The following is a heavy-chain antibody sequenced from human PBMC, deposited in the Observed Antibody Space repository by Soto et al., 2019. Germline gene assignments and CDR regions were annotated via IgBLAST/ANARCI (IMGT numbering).Heavy chain of an antibody. J-gene: IGHJ4*02. V-gene: IGHV4-59*01. CDR1: GGSISSDY. CDR2: INYSRNT. CDR3: ARTVIRGFDY. D-gene: IGHD3-16*02. Sequence: PSETLSLTCTVSGGSISSDYWSWIRQPPGKGLEGIADINYSRNTNYNPSLKSRVAISGDTSKSQFSLKLSSVTAADPAFYSCARTVIRGFDYSGPGTLVTVSS.